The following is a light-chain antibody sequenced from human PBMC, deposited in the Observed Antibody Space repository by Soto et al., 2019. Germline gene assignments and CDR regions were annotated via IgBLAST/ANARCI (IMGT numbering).Light chain of an antibody. CDR1: QSIRNY. CDR2: AAS. V-gene: IGKV1-39*01. CDR3: KQSYRTPQT. J-gene: IGKJ2*01. Sequence: DIQMTQSPSSLSASVGDRVTITCRASQSIRNYLNWYQQKPGKAPNLLIYAASSLQSGVPSRFSGSGSGTDFTLTITSLQPEDFATYYCKQSYRTPQTFGRGTKLES.